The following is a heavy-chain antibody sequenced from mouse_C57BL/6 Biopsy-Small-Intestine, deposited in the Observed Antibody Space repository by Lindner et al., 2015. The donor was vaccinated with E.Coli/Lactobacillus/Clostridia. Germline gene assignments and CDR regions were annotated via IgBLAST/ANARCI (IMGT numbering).Heavy chain of an antibody. CDR2: INPDNGDT. V-gene: IGHV1-4*01. D-gene: IGHD6-1*01. Sequence: SVKVSCKASGYNFVGYSMSWLRQAPGQGLEWMGWINPDNGDTKISQKVQGRLTLTTDTSTSTASMELRSLKSDDTAVYYCARSPLRYEDDTSGYFVWGQGTLVTVS. CDR3: ARSPLRYEDDTSGYFV. J-gene: IGHJ3*01. CDR1: GYNFVGYS.